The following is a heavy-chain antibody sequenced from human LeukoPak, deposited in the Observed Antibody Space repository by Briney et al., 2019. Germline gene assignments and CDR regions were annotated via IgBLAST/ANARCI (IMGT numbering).Heavy chain of an antibody. CDR1: GLTFSIYA. CDR3: AKALIATGGYLEH. V-gene: IGHV3-23*01. CDR2: ISSTGGHT. D-gene: IGHD3-22*01. J-gene: IGHJ1*01. Sequence: GGSLRLSCAASGLTFSIYAMNWVRQAPGKGLEWVSSISSTGGHTYYADSVKGRFTISRDNSKNSLYLLMYSLRAEDTALYFCAKALIATGGYLEHWGQGTLVTVSS.